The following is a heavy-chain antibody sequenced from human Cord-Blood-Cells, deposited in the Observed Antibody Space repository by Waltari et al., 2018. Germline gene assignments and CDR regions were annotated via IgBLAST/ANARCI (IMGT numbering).Heavy chain of an antibody. V-gene: IGHV3-21*01. CDR3: ARVRSGSYYAFDI. D-gene: IGHD1-26*01. Sequence: EVQLVESGGGLVKPGGSLRLSCAASGFTFSSYSMNWVRQAPGKGLEWVSSISSSSSYIYYADSVKGRFTISRDNAKNSLYLQMNSLRAEDTAMYYCARVRSGSYYAFDIWGQGTMVTVSS. J-gene: IGHJ3*02. CDR2: ISSSSSYI. CDR1: GFTFSSYS.